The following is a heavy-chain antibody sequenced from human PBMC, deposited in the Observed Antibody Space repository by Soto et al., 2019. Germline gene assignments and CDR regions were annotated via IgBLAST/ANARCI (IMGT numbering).Heavy chain of an antibody. Sequence: QVQLQESGPGLVKPSQTLSLTCTVSGGSISSGSNYWSWIRQHPGKGLEWIGYIYYSGSTHYKPSLKSRVTISLDTPNNQFSLKLSSVTAADTAVYYCARDRTSLGMDVWGQGTTVTVSS. CDR1: GGSISSGSNY. D-gene: IGHD2-2*01. J-gene: IGHJ6*02. CDR2: IYYSGST. CDR3: ARDRTSLGMDV. V-gene: IGHV4-31*03.